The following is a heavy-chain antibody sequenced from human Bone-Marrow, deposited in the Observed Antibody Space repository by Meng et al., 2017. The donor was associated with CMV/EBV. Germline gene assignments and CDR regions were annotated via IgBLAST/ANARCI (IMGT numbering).Heavy chain of an antibody. Sequence: GESLKISCKGSGYSFTSYWSGWVRQMPGKGLEWMGIIDPGDSDTRYSPSFQGQVTISADKSISTAYLQWSSLKASDTAMYYCATYSSSSVGNWGFYYYFYGMDVWGQATTVTVSS. D-gene: IGHD6-6*01. CDR2: IDPGDSDT. J-gene: IGHJ6*02. CDR1: GYSFTSYW. V-gene: IGHV5-51*01. CDR3: ATYSSSSVGNWGFYYYFYGMDV.